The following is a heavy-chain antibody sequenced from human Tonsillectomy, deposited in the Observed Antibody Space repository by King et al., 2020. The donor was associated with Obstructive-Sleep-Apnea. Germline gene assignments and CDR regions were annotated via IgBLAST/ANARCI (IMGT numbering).Heavy chain of an antibody. CDR3: AKSYSSGWYVPFDY. V-gene: IGHV3-9*01. Sequence: DVQLVESGGGLVQPGRSLRLSCAASGFKFDDYGMHWVRQGPGKGLEWVSGISWNSGSIGYADSVKGRFTISRDNAKNSLYVQMNSLRAEDTAFYYCAKSYSSGWYVPFDYWGQGTLVTVSS. CDR1: GFKFDDYG. D-gene: IGHD6-19*01. J-gene: IGHJ4*02. CDR2: ISWNSGSI.